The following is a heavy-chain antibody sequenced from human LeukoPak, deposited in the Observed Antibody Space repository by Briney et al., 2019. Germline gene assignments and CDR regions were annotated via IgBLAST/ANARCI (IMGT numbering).Heavy chain of an antibody. Sequence: ASVKVSCKASGYTFTGYYMHWVRQAPGQGLEWMGCINPNSGGTNYAQKFQGWVTMTRDTSISTAYMELSRLRSDDTAVYYCARDKGLLWFGESSYGMTSGAKGPRSPSP. J-gene: IGHJ6*02. CDR2: INPNSGGT. CDR3: ARDKGLLWFGESSYGMTS. D-gene: IGHD3-10*01. CDR1: GYTFTGYY. V-gene: IGHV1-2*04.